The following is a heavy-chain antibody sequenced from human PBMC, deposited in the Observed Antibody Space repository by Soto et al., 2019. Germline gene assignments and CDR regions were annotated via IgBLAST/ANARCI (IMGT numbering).Heavy chain of an antibody. D-gene: IGHD3-22*01. CDR1: GYTFTNYY. CDR2: INPRGGRT. Sequence: GASVKVSCKASGYTFTNYYVHWVRQAPGQGLEWMGMINPRGGRTTYPQKFQDRVTMTTDTSTSTIYMDLSSLRSEDTAVYYCARDLAHYYDDSNTPYNGLDVWGQGTSVTVSS. J-gene: IGHJ6*02. CDR3: ARDLAHYYDDSNTPYNGLDV. V-gene: IGHV1-46*03.